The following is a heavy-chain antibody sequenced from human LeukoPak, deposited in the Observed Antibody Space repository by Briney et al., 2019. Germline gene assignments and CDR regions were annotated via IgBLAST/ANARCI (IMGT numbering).Heavy chain of an antibody. D-gene: IGHD6-13*01. CDR1: GGSIRSYY. V-gene: IGHV4-59*01. CDR3: ARVYYSNSYDYWYFDL. CDR2: IYYSGST. Sequence: PSETLSLTCTVSGGSIRSYYWSWIRQPPGKGLEWIAYIYYSGSTNYNPSLKSRVTISVDTSKNQFSLKLSSVTAADTAVYYCARVYYSNSYDYWYFDLWGRGTLVIVSS. J-gene: IGHJ2*01.